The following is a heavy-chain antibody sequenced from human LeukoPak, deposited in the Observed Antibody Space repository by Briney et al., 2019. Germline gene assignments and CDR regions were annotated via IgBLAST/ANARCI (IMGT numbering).Heavy chain of an antibody. V-gene: IGHV4-39*07. CDR3: ARGSIRGSWYVGLFDY. CDR1: GGSISSSSYY. Sequence: SETLSLTCTVSGGSISSSSYYWGWIRQPPGKGLEWIGSIYYSGSTYYNPSLKSRVTISVDTSKNQFSLKLSSVTAADTAVYYCARGSIRGSWYVGLFDYWGQGTLVTVSS. CDR2: IYYSGST. D-gene: IGHD6-13*01. J-gene: IGHJ4*02.